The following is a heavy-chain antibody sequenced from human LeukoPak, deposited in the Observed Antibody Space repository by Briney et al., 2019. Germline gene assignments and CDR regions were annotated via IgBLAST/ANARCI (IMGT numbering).Heavy chain of an antibody. CDR1: GFTFSSYG. CDR3: ARESDYYDSSGRDY. Sequence: SGGSLRLSCAASGFTFSSYGMHWVRQAPGKGLEWVAVIWYDGSNKYYADSVKGRFTISRDNSKNTLYLQMNSLRAEDTAVYYCARESDYYDSSGRDYWGQGTLVTVSS. CDR2: IWYDGSNK. V-gene: IGHV3-33*01. D-gene: IGHD3-22*01. J-gene: IGHJ4*02.